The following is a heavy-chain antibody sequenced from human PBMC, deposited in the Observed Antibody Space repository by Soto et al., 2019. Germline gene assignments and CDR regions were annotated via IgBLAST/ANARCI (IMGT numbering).Heavy chain of an antibody. CDR2: FXTXGXX. CDR3: VRKYPGTRPFDY. V-gene: IGHV3-23*01. Sequence: GGARRLSFAASGFTFHRYAMNWVRQAPGKGLAWVSAFXTXGXXXYXXSVKGRFTISRDNSRTTFYLQMNSLRVDDTALYYCVRKYPGTRPFDYWGQGTRFTAPQ. J-gene: IGHJ4*01. D-gene: IGHD2-2*01. CDR1: GFTFHRYA.